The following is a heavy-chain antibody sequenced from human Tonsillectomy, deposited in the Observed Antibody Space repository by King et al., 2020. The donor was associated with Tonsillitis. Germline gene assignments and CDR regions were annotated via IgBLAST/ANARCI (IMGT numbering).Heavy chain of an antibody. CDR3: NTDNSRDAFNR. V-gene: IGHV3-15*01. J-gene: IGHJ3*02. Sequence: VQLVESGGDLVKPGGSLRLSCAGSGFTFSNDWMSWVRQAPGKGLEWVGRIKNQIDGGTTDYAAPVKGSVTISRDDSKNTLYLQMNSLKSEDSAVYYCNTDNSRDAFNRWGQGTMVMVSS. CDR2: IKNQIDGGTT. CDR1: GFTFSNDW.